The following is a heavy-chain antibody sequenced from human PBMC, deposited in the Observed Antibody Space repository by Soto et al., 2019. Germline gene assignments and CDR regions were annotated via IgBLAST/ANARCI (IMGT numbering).Heavy chain of an antibody. V-gene: IGHV3-23*01. CDR3: VLGLSIPV. CDR2: ITVSGGNT. CDR1: GFTFSNYA. D-gene: IGHD6-6*01. Sequence: GGSLRLSCAASGFTFSNYAMRWVRQAPGKGLEWVSAITVSGGNTYYADSVKGRFTISRDNSKNTVYLQMNSLRAEDTAVYYCVLGLSIPVWGQGTTVTVSS. J-gene: IGHJ6*02.